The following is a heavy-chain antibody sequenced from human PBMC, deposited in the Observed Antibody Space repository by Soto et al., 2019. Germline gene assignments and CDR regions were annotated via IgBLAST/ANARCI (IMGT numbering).Heavy chain of an antibody. CDR3: ARSKRYCSGGSCDPADNGMDV. CDR2: ISYDGSNK. V-gene: IGHV3-30-3*01. CDR1: GFTFSSYA. J-gene: IGHJ6*02. D-gene: IGHD2-15*01. Sequence: QVQLVESGGGVVQPGRSLRLSCAASGFTFSSYAMHWVRQAPGKGLEWVAVISYDGSNKYYADSVKGRFTISRDNSKNTLYLQMNSMRAEDTAVYYCARSKRYCSGGSCDPADNGMDVWGQGTTVTVSS.